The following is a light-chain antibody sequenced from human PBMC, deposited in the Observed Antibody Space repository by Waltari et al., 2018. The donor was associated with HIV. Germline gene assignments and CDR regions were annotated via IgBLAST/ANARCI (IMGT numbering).Light chain of an antibody. CDR3: QQYNDWPLFT. V-gene: IGKV3-15*01. Sequence: EIVMTQSPATLSVSPGDRATLSCRASQSISNTLAWYQQKPGQPPRLLIYGASTRATGVPARVSGSGSGTDFTLTINSLQSEDFAVYCCQQYNDWPLFTFGPGTKVEIK. CDR1: QSISNT. CDR2: GAS. J-gene: IGKJ3*01.